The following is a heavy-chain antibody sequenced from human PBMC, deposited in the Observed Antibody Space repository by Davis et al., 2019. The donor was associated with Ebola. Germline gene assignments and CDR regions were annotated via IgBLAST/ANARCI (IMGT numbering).Heavy chain of an antibody. J-gene: IGHJ3*02. CDR3: ARDVWFGELRSAALDI. CDR1: GGSISSYY. V-gene: IGHV4-59*01. D-gene: IGHD3-10*01. CDR2: IYYSGST. Sequence: MPSETLSLTCTVSGGSISSYYWSWIRQPPGKGLEWIGYIYYSGSTNYNPSLKSRVTISVDTSKNQFSLKLSSVTAADTAVYFCARDVWFGELRSAALDIWGQGTMVTVSS.